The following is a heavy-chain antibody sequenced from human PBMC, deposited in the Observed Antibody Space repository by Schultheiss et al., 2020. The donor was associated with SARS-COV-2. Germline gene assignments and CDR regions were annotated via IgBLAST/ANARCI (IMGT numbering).Heavy chain of an antibody. V-gene: IGHV4-61*01. CDR3: ARSGDWIYNWFDP. J-gene: IGHJ5*02. Sequence: SQTLSLTCTVSGGSVSSGSYYWSWIRQPPGKGLEWIGYIYYSGSTNYNPSLKSRVTISVDTSKNQFSLKLSSVTAADTAVYYCARSGDWIYNWFDPWGQGTLVTVSS. CDR2: IYYSGST. D-gene: IGHD2-21*02. CDR1: GGSVSSGSYY.